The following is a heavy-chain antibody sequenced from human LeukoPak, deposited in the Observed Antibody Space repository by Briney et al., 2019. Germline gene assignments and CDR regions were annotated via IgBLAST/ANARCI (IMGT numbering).Heavy chain of an antibody. V-gene: IGHV3-7*01. D-gene: IGHD3-10*02. CDR1: GFTFSSYA. J-gene: IGHJ6*04. CDR3: AELGITMIGGV. Sequence: GGSLRLSCAASGFTFSSYAMHWVRQAPGKGLEWVANIKQDGSEKYYVDSVKGRFTISRDNAKNSLYLQMNSLRAEDTAVYYCAELGITMIGGVWGKGTTVTISS. CDR2: IKQDGSEK.